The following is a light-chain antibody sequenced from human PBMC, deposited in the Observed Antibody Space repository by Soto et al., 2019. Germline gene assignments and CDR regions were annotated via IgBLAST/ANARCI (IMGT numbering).Light chain of an antibody. J-gene: IGKJ1*01. CDR1: QSVTNF. CDR2: TAS. CDR3: QQYGSSPWA. V-gene: IGKV3-20*01. Sequence: EILLTQSPAIVSLSPGERATLSCRASQSVTNFFAWYQQKPGQAPRLLIYTASTRATDIPDRFSGSGSGTDFTLTISRLEPEDVAVYYCQQYGSSPWAFGQGTKVDI.